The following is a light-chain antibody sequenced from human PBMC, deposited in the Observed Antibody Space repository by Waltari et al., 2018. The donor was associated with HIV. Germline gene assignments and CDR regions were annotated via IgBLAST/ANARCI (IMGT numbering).Light chain of an antibody. CDR2: AAN. CDR3: KQYGSSLTWT. Sequence: EIVLTQSPGTLSLSPGEGATLSCRASQTVNTYYLAWYQQKPGQAPRLLIYAANSRATGIPDRFSGSGSGTDFTLTINRLEPEDFAVYYCKQYGSSLTWTFGQGTKVELK. CDR1: QTVNTYY. J-gene: IGKJ1*01. V-gene: IGKV3-20*01.